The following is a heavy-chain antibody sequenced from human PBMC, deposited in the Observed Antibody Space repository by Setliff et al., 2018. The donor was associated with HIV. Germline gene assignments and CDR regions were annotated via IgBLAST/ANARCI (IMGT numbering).Heavy chain of an antibody. D-gene: IGHD6-13*01. CDR1: GYTLTELS. CDR3: ATDPGYSSTWYSESFQH. CDR2: FDPEDGET. J-gene: IGHJ1*01. Sequence: AASVKVSCKISGYTLTELSIHWVRQAPGKRLEWMANFDPEDGETFYAQKFLGRLTMTEDTSTDTAYMELSSLRSDDTAMYYCATDPGYSSTWYSESFQHWGQGTVVTVSS. V-gene: IGHV1-24*01.